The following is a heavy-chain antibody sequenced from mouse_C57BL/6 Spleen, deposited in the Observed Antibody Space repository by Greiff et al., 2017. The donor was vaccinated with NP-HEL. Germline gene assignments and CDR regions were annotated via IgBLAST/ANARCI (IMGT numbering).Heavy chain of an antibody. CDR2: INPNYGTT. D-gene: IGHD2-1*01. Sequence: VQLKESGPELVKPGASVKISCKASGYSFTDYNMNWVKQSNGKSLEWIGVINPNYGTTSYNQKFKGKATLTVDQSSSTAYMQLNSLTSEDAAVYYCASYYDNLDWYFDVWGTGTTVTVSS. CDR3: ASYYDNLDWYFDV. V-gene: IGHV1-39*01. J-gene: IGHJ1*03. CDR1: GYSFTDYN.